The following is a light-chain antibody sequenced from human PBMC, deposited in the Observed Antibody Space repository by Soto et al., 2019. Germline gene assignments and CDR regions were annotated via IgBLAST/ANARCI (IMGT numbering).Light chain of an antibody. J-gene: IGKJ5*01. Sequence: AIQLTQSPSSLSASVGDRVTITCRASQGISSALAWYQQKPGKAPKLLIYDASSLESGVPSRLSGSGSGTDFTLTISSLQPEDFATYYCQQFNSYPPITFGKGTRLEIK. CDR3: QQFNSYPPIT. CDR1: QGISSA. V-gene: IGKV1-13*02. CDR2: DAS.